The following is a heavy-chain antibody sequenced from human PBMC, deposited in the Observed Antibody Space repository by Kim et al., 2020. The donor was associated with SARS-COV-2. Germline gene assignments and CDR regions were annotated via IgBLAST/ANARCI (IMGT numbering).Heavy chain of an antibody. D-gene: IGHD2-2*01. CDR1: GGTFSGYS. Sequence: SVKVSCKASGGTFSGYSINWVRQAPGQGLEWMGGIIPKFDTTKYAQKFQGRVTITADESANTAYMELSSLRSEDTAIYYFPSHPSNSCFLSWFGPWGQG. CDR2: IIPKFDTT. J-gene: IGHJ5*02. CDR3: PSHPSNSCFLSWFGP. V-gene: IGHV1-69*13.